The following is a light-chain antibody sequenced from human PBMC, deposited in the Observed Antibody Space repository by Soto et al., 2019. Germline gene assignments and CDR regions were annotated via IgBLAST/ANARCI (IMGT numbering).Light chain of an antibody. Sequence: QSALTQPPSASGSPGQSVTVSCTGTSSDVGAFSSVAWYQQHPGKAPKLLIYEVTKRPSGVPDRFSGARSGNTAFLTVSGLQAEDEADYYCSAHAGSNNDVFGTGTQLTVL. J-gene: IGLJ1*01. V-gene: IGLV2-8*01. CDR3: SAHAGSNNDV. CDR2: EVT. CDR1: SSDVGAFSS.